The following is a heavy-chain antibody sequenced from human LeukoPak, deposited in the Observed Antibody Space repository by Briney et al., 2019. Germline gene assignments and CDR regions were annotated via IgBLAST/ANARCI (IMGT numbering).Heavy chain of an antibody. D-gene: IGHD6-6*01. CDR2: IYYSGST. Sequence: PSETLSLTCTVSGGSISSSSYYWGWIRQPPGKGLEWIGSIYYSGSTYYNPSLKSRVTISVDTSKNQFSLKLSSVTAADTAVYYCARQFGVAAPIDYWGQGTLVTVSS. V-gene: IGHV4-39*01. J-gene: IGHJ4*02. CDR1: GGSISSSSYY. CDR3: ARQFGVAAPIDY.